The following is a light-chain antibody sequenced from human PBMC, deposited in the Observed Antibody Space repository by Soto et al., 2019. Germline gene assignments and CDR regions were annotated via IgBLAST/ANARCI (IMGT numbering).Light chain of an antibody. CDR3: QHRSNWPLT. V-gene: IGKV3-11*01. CDR2: DAS. J-gene: IGKJ4*01. Sequence: EIVLTQSPATLSLSPGERATLSCRASQSVSSYLAWYQQKPGQAPRLLIYDASNRATGIPARFSGSGSGTDFTLTISSLEPEDFAVYYCQHRSNWPLTFGGRTKVEIK. CDR1: QSVSSY.